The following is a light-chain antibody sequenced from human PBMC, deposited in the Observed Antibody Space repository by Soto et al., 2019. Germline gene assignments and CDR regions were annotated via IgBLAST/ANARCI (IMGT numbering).Light chain of an antibody. Sequence: DIQMTQSPSTLSASVGDRVTITCRASQRISSWLAWYQQKTGKAPKLLIYDASSFESGVPSRFSGSGSGTEFTLTISSLQPDDFATYYCQQYNSYAITFGQGTRLEIK. J-gene: IGKJ5*01. CDR3: QQYNSYAIT. CDR1: QRISSW. CDR2: DAS. V-gene: IGKV1-5*01.